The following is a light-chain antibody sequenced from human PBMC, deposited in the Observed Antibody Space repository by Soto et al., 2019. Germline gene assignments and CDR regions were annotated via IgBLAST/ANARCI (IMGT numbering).Light chain of an antibody. CDR3: QKRNNWPPIT. CDR2: DAS. CDR1: QSISSY. J-gene: IGKJ5*01. V-gene: IGKV3-11*01. Sequence: EIVLTQSPDTLSLSPGERATLSCRASQSISSYLAWYQQKPGQAPRLLIYDASNRATGIPARFSGSGSGTDFTLTISSLEPEDFAVYYCQKRNNWPPITFGQGTRLEIK.